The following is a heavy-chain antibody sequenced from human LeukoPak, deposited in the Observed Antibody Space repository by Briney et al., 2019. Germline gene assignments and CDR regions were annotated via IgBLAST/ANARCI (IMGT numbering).Heavy chain of an antibody. CDR2: INPNSGGT. CDR1: GYTFTGYY. V-gene: IGHV1-2*02. CDR3: ARGEWELQEYYFDY. Sequence: ASVKVSCKASGYTFTGYYMHWVRQAPGQGLEWMGWINPNSGGTNYAQKFQGRVSMTRDTSISTVYMELSRLTSDDTAVYYCARGEWELQEYYFDYWGQGTLVTVSS. D-gene: IGHD1-26*01. J-gene: IGHJ4*02.